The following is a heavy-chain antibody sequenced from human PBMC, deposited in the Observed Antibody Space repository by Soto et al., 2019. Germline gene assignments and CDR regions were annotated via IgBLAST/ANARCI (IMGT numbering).Heavy chain of an antibody. CDR1: GGSFSGYY. CDR2: INHSGST. V-gene: IGHV4-34*01. J-gene: IGHJ4*02. CDR3: ARALGDYDYIWGSYRTYYFDY. Sequence: SETLSLTCAVYGGSFSGYYWSWIRQPPGKGLEWIGEINHSGSTNYNPSLKSRVTISVDTSKNQFSLKLSSVTAADTAVYYCARALGDYDYIWGSYRTYYFDYWGQGTLVTVSS. D-gene: IGHD3-16*02.